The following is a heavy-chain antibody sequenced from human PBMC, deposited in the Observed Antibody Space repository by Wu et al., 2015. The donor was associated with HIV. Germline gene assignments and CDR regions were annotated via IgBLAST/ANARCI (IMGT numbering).Heavy chain of an antibody. Sequence: QVQLVQSGAEVKKPGSSVKVSCKASGGTFSSYAISWVRQAPGQGLEWMGGIIPIFGTANYAQKFQGRVTITTDESTSTAYMELSSLRSEDTAVYYCAREAHNSPSRKYYYDSSGYFTDYYYGMERLGPRDHGSTVSS. CDR1: GGTFSSYA. J-gene: IGHJ6*02. CDR3: AREAHNSPSRKYYYDSSGYFTDYYYGMER. CDR2: IIPIFGTA. V-gene: IGHV1-69*05. D-gene: IGHD3-22*01.